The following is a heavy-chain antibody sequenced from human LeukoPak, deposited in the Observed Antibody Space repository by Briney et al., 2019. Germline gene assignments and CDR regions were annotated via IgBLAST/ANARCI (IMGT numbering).Heavy chain of an antibody. J-gene: IGHJ6*03. Sequence: SETLSLTCSVSGDSISGSRYFWGWIRQPPGKGLEWIGYIYTSGSTNYNPSLKSRVTISVDTSKNQFSLKLSSVTAADTAVYYCARARNYYGSGSYYPVQSYYYYYMDVWGKGTTVTVSS. D-gene: IGHD3-10*01. CDR1: GDSISGSRYF. CDR3: ARARNYYGSGSYYPVQSYYYYYMDV. V-gene: IGHV4-61*05. CDR2: IYTSGST.